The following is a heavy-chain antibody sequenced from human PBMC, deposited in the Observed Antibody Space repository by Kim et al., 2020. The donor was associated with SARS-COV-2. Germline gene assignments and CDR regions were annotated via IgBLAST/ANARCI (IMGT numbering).Heavy chain of an antibody. V-gene: IGHV5-51*01. CDR2: IYPGDSDT. CDR1: GYSFTSYW. J-gene: IGHJ4*02. Sequence: GESLKISCKGSGYSFTSYWIGWVRQMPGKGLEWMGIIYPGDSDTRCGPSFQGQVTISADKSINTAYLQWSSLKASDTAMYYCARRGSCTSTSCYSFDYWGQGTLVTVSS. CDR3: ARRGSCTSTSCYSFDY. D-gene: IGHD2-2*01.